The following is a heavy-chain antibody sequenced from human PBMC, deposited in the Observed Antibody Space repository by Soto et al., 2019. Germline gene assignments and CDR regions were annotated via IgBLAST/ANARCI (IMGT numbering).Heavy chain of an antibody. CDR1: GYNFTSYG. Sequence: VQLEQSGPELKKPGASVRVSCKASGYNFTSYGITWLRQAPGQGLEWMAWIDTHNGNTNHAYRLQARVTTTTDTSPTTAYMELRGLRPDDKAVYYCARYFPEALRAFDTWSQGTMVTVSS. V-gene: IGHV1-18*01. J-gene: IGHJ3*02. D-gene: IGHD3-9*01. CDR2: IDTHNGNT. CDR3: ARYFPEALRAFDT.